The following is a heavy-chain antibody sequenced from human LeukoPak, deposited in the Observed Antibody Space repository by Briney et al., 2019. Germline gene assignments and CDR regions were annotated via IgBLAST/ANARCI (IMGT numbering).Heavy chain of an antibody. D-gene: IGHD1-7*01. CDR1: GFTFSSYA. Sequence: GRSLRLSCAASGFTFSSYAMSWVRQAPGKGLEWVSAISGSGGSTYYADSVKGRFTISRDNSKNTLYLQMNSLRAEDTAVYYCAKFYWDYISSFDYWGQGTLVTVSS. J-gene: IGHJ4*02. CDR2: ISGSGGST. V-gene: IGHV3-23*01. CDR3: AKFYWDYISSFDY.